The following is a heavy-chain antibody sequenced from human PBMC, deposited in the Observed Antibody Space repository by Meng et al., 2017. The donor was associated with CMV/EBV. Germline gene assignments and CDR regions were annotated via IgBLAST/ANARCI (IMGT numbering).Heavy chain of an antibody. CDR1: GFTFSSYG. CDR2: ISYDGSNK. J-gene: IGHJ6*02. CDR3: ARVLYSSSWYFVDYYYYYGVDV. D-gene: IGHD6-13*01. Sequence: GGSLRLSCAASGFTFSSYGMHWVRQAPGKGLEWVAVISYDGSNKYYADSVKDRLTISRDNYKNTLYLQRNSLRAEDTAVYYCARVLYSSSWYFVDYYYYYGVDVWGQGTTVTVSS. V-gene: IGHV3-30*06.